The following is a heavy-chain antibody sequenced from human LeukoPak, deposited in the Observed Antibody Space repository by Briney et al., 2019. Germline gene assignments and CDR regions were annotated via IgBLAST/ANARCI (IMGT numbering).Heavy chain of an antibody. CDR3: ARGHYDSSGYSLRVY. V-gene: IGHV1-2*02. CDR1: GYTFTGYY. D-gene: IGHD3-22*01. Sequence: ASVKVSCKASGYTFTGYYMHWVRQAPGQGLEWMGWINPNSGGTNYAQKFQGRVTMTRNTSISTAYMELSSLRSEDTAVYYCARGHYDSSGYSLRVYWGQGTLVTVSS. J-gene: IGHJ4*02. CDR2: INPNSGGT.